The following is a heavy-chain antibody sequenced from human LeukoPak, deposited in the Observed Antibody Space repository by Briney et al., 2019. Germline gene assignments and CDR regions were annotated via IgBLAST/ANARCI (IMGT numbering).Heavy chain of an antibody. J-gene: IGHJ4*02. D-gene: IGHD5-12*01. CDR3: ATFGYDLCFDY. CDR2: IYYSGST. V-gene: IGHV4-59*03. Sequence: SETLSLTCTVSGGSISSYYWSWIRQPPGKGLEWIGYIYYSGSTTYNPYLKSRVTLSVDTFKNQFSLRLSSVTAEDTAVYYCATFGYDLCFDYWGQGTLVTVSS. CDR1: GGSISSYY.